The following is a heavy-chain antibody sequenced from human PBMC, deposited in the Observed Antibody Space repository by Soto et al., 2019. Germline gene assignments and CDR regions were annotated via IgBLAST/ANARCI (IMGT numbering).Heavy chain of an antibody. J-gene: IGHJ6*02. CDR1: GFNFNNYG. D-gene: IGHD6-13*01. Sequence: QVQLVESGGGVVQPGRSLRLSCAASGFNFNNYGMHWVRQAPGKGLEWVAVIWNDGNGYYYANSVKGRFTISRDKSKNTLYLQMISLSAEDTAVYYCARQQMSPPTRGAASARGGMDVWGQGTTVTVSS. CDR2: IWNDGNGY. V-gene: IGHV3-33*01. CDR3: ARQQMSPPTRGAASARGGMDV.